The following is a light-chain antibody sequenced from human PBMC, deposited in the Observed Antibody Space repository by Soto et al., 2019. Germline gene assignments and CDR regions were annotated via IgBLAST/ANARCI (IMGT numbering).Light chain of an antibody. CDR1: QSFSSN. CDR3: QQYGSSPRT. CDR2: GAS. V-gene: IGKV3D-15*02. Sequence: EIVMTQSPATLSVSPGERATLSCRASQSFSSNLAWYQQKPGQAPRLLIYGASTRATGIPARFSGSGSGTDFTLTISSLEPEDFAVYCCQQYGSSPRTFGQGTKVDI. J-gene: IGKJ1*01.